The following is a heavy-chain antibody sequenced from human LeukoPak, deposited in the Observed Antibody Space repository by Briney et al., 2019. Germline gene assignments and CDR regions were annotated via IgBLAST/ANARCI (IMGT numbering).Heavy chain of an antibody. V-gene: IGHV4-38-2*02. CDR1: NDSIIGTDD. J-gene: IGHJ4*02. CDR2: IFDSEST. D-gene: IGHD1-1*01. CDR3: VRVLDSGNSWYFFDL. Sequence: SETLSLTCPVSNDSIIGTDDWCCIRRPPGKGQERLGSIFDSESTDYTPSLNSRVTIPLDRSNNQFSLTMTSVTAADTAVYHCVRVLDSGNSWYFFDLWGQGIRVVVS.